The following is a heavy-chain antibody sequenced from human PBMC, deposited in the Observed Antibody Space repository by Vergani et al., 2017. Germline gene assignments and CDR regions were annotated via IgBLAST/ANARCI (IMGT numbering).Heavy chain of an antibody. CDR3: ARVGYDFWSGYYLYYMDV. Sequence: EVQLVESGGVVVQPGGSLRLSCAASGFTFDDYTMHWVRQAPGKGLEWVANIKQDGSEKYYVDSVKGRFTISRDNAKNSLYLQMNSLRAEDTAVYYCARVGYDFWSGYYLYYMDVWGKGTTVTVSS. CDR2: IKQDGSEK. V-gene: IGHV3-7*01. CDR1: GFTFDDYT. J-gene: IGHJ6*03. D-gene: IGHD3-3*01.